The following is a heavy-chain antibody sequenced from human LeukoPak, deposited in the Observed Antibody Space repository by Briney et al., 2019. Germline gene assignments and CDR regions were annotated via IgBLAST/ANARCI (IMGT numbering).Heavy chain of an antibody. D-gene: IGHD1-14*01. CDR2: IIPIFGTA. Sequence: GASVKVSCKASGGTFSSYAISWVRQAPGQGLEWMGRIIPIFGTANYARKFQGRVTITTDESTSTAYMELSSLRSEDTAVYYCASGTPKVGPDAFDIWGQGTMVTVSS. J-gene: IGHJ3*02. V-gene: IGHV1-69*05. CDR3: ASGTPKVGPDAFDI. CDR1: GGTFSSYA.